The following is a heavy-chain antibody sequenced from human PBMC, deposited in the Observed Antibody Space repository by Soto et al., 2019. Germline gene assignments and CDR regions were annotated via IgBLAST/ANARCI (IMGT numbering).Heavy chain of an antibody. J-gene: IGHJ4*02. V-gene: IGHV3-15*07. D-gene: IGHD2-2*01. Sequence: GGSLRLSCAASGFTFSNAWMNWVRQTPGKGLEWVGRIKSKTDGGTTDYAAPVKGRFTISRDDSKNTLYLQMNSLKTEDTAVYYCTTDPPYTRYCSSTSCPEGFDYWGQGTLVTVSS. CDR2: IKSKTDGGTT. CDR1: GFTFSNAW. CDR3: TTDPPYTRYCSSTSCPEGFDY.